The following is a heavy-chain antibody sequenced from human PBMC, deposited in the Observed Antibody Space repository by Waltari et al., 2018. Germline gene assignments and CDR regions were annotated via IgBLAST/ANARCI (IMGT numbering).Heavy chain of an antibody. CDR1: GYTFTDYY. V-gene: IGHV1-69-2*01. Sequence: EVQLVQSGAEVKKPGATVKISCKASGYTFTDYYMHWVQQAPGKGLEWMGRVDPEDGETIYAEKFQGRVTITADTSTDTAYMELSSLRSEDTAVYYCSRWYGVYHAPVAYYYYMDVWGKGTTVTVSS. CDR3: SRWYGVYHAPVAYYYYMDV. CDR2: VDPEDGET. J-gene: IGHJ6*03. D-gene: IGHD6-13*01.